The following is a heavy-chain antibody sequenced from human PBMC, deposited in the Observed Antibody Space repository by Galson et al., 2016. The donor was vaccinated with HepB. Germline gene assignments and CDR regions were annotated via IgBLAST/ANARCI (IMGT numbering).Heavy chain of an antibody. J-gene: IGHJ3*01. CDR1: GGSLRTYA. CDR2: IVPIRGTS. Sequence: SVKVSCKASGGSLRTYAISWVRQAPGQGLEWMGGIVPIRGTSLYAQRFLGRVSLIADESTDTVYMELSSLRPEDTAFYYCARGRRQITKFGVAAAFDLRGQGTIVTVSS. D-gene: IGHD3-3*01. CDR3: ARGRRQITKFGVAAAFDL. V-gene: IGHV1-69*13.